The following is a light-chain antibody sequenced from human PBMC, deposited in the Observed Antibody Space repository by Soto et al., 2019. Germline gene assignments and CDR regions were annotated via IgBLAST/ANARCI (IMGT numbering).Light chain of an antibody. CDR3: QHYGSSPFP. Sequence: EIVLTQSPGTLSLSPGERATLSCRASQSVSSNYLTWYQQKPGQAPRLLIYGASSRATGIPERFSGSGSGTDFTLTISRVEPDDFAVYYCQHYGSSPFPFGPGTKGDIK. V-gene: IGKV3-20*01. CDR1: QSVSSNY. J-gene: IGKJ3*01. CDR2: GAS.